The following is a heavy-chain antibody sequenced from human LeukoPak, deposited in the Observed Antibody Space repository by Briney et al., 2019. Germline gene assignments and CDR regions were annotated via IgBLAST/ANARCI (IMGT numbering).Heavy chain of an antibody. CDR2: IIPIFGTA. Sequence: SVKVSCKASGYTFTGYYMHWVRQAPGQGLEWMGGIIPIFGTANYAQKFQGRVTITADESTSTAYMELSSLRSEDTAVYYCARGGRYYDSSGYYARFDYWGQGTLVTVSS. J-gene: IGHJ4*02. CDR3: ARGGRYYDSSGYYARFDY. V-gene: IGHV1-69*13. D-gene: IGHD3-22*01. CDR1: GYTFTGYY.